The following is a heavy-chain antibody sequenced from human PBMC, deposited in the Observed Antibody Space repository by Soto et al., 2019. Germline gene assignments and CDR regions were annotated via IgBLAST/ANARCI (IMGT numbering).Heavy chain of an antibody. Sequence: GGSLRLSCAASGFTFSSYSVNWVRQAPGKGLEWVSYISSGSKTIFYADSVKGRFTVSRDNAKNSQYLQMNSLRDEDTAVYYCAREDILGARSFDYWGQGTLVTV. CDR2: ISSGSKTI. CDR3: AREDILGARSFDY. J-gene: IGHJ4*02. V-gene: IGHV3-48*02. D-gene: IGHD1-26*01. CDR1: GFTFSSYS.